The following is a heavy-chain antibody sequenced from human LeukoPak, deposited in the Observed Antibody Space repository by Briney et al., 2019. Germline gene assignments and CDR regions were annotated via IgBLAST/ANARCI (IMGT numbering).Heavy chain of an antibody. D-gene: IGHD6-19*01. CDR1: GFTFSSYW. V-gene: IGHV3-7*01. Sequence: PGGSLRLSCAASGFTFSSYWMSWVRQAPGKGLEWVANIKQGGSEKYYVDSVKGRFTISRDNAKNSLYLQMNSLRAEDTAVYYCARGSSGWSPGAFDIWGQGTMVTVSS. J-gene: IGHJ3*02. CDR2: IKQGGSEK. CDR3: ARGSSGWSPGAFDI.